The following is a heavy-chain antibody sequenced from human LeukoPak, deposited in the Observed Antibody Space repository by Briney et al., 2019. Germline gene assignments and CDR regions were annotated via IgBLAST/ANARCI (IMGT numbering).Heavy chain of an antibody. J-gene: IGHJ4*02. CDR3: TRDRELGF. D-gene: IGHD1-26*01. CDR2: IYNSGST. Sequence: SETLSLPCTVSGGSIRIYYWNWVRQPPRKGLEWIGSIYNSGSTTYNPSLKSRVTISGDTSKNQFSLKLSSVTAADTAVYYCTRDRELGFWGQGTLVTVSS. CDR1: GGSIRIYY. V-gene: IGHV4-59*01.